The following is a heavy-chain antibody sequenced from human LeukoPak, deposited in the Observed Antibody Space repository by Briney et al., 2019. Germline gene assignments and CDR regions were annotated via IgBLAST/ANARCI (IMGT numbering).Heavy chain of an antibody. V-gene: IGHV4-34*01. CDR1: GGSFSGYY. CDR2: INHSGST. CDR3: AREVDPDYLAFFDY. D-gene: IGHD2/OR15-2a*01. Sequence: SETLSLTCAVYGGSFSGYYWSWIRQPPGKGLEWIGEINHSGSTNYNPSLKSRVTISVDTSKNQFSLKLSSVTAADTAVYYCAREVDPDYLAFFDYWGQGTLVTVSS. J-gene: IGHJ4*02.